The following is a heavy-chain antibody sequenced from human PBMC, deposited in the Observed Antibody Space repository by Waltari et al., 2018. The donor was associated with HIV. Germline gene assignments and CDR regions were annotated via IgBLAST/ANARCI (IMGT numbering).Heavy chain of an antibody. D-gene: IGHD6-13*01. CDR2: IKEDGSEI. CDR1: GFTFSSSW. Sequence: EVRLVESGGGLVQPGGSLRLSCAASGFTFSSSWMTWVRQAPGEGLEGVANIKEDGSEIHYVDSVKGRFTISRDNAKNSLYLQMNSLRAKDTAVYYCARRQQLTDWGQGTLVTVSS. V-gene: IGHV3-7*01. CDR3: ARRQQLTD. J-gene: IGHJ4*02.